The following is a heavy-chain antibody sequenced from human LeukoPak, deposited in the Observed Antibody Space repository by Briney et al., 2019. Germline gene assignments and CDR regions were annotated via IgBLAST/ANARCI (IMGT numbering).Heavy chain of an antibody. CDR1: GFTFSSYW. J-gene: IGHJ4*02. D-gene: IGHD6-13*01. V-gene: IGHV3-74*01. CDR3: ARESAAGTCDY. CDR2: INSDGSRT. Sequence: GGSLRLSCAASGFTFSSYWMHWVRQAPGKGLVWVSRINSDGSRTTYADSVKGRFTISRDNAKNTLYLQMNSLRAEDTAVYYCARESAAGTCDYWGQGTLVTVSS.